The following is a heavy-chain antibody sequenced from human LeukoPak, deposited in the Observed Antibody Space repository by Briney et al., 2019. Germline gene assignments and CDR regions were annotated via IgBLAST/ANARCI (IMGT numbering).Heavy chain of an antibody. CDR3: ARGSFDSSGYYVFDY. V-gene: IGHV4-4*07. J-gene: IGHJ4*02. Sequence: SETLSLTCTVSGDSITRNYWSWIRQPAGKGLEWIGRIYNSGNTNYSPSLVSRVTMSTDTSKNQFSLKLTSVTAADTAVYYCARGSFDSSGYYVFDYWGQGTLVTVSS. CDR2: IYNSGNT. CDR1: GDSITRNY. D-gene: IGHD3-22*01.